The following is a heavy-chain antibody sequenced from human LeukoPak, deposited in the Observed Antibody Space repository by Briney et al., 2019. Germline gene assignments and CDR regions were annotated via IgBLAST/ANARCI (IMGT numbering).Heavy chain of an antibody. J-gene: IGHJ4*02. CDR3: ARTRNEVVVLEETVLSHYYFDF. D-gene: IGHD3-22*01. CDR2: IYASGST. CDR1: GGSINSGSDY. Sequence: SETLSLTCTVSGGSINSGSDYWSWIRQPAGKGLEWIGRIYASGSTKYNPSFKSRAIMSIDTSKNQFSLRLSSVTAADTAVYYCARTRNEVVVLEETVLSHYYFDFWGQGTLVTVSS. V-gene: IGHV4-61*02.